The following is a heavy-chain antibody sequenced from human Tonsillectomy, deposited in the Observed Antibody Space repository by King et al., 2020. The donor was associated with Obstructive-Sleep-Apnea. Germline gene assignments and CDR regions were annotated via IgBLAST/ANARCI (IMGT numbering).Heavy chain of an antibody. CDR2: IYYTGDT. J-gene: IGHJ6*02. Sequence: QLQESGPGLVKPSETLSLICTVSGGSVSSGSYYWSWIRQTPGEGLEWIGYIYYTGDTNYNPSLKSRVTISVDTSKNQFSLILSSVTAADAAVYFCTIGSVGYSGMGVWGQGTTVTVSS. V-gene: IGHV4-61*01. CDR3: TIGSVGYSGMGV. D-gene: IGHD1-26*01. CDR1: GGSVSSGSYY.